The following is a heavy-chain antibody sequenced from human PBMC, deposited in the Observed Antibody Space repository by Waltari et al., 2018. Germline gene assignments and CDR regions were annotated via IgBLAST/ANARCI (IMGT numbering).Heavy chain of an antibody. CDR3: AIGIRIFSRYYYYNMDV. CDR1: GYTFTSYD. V-gene: IGHV1-8*03. CDR2: MNPNSGNT. D-gene: IGHD3-3*01. Sequence: QVQLVQSGAEVKKPGASVKVSCQASGYTFTSYDINWARQATGQGLEWMGWMNPNSGNTGYAQKFQGRVTITRNTSISTAYMGLSSLGSEDAAVYYCAIGIRIFSRYYYYNMDVWGKGTTVTVSS. J-gene: IGHJ6*03.